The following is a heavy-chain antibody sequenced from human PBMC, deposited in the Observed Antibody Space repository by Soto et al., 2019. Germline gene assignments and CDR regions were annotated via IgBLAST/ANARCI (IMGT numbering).Heavy chain of an antibody. D-gene: IGHD3-22*01. V-gene: IGHV4-59*01. Sequence: SETLFLTCTVSGGYITGYYLSWIRQHPGKGLEWIGYIYYSGSTNYNPSLRSRVTISVDRSKNQFSLMLSSVTAADTAVYYCAREGYYDTSGYPRYYYYGMDVWGQGTTVTVSS. CDR2: IYYSGST. CDR1: GGYITGYY. CDR3: AREGYYDTSGYPRYYYYGMDV. J-gene: IGHJ6*02.